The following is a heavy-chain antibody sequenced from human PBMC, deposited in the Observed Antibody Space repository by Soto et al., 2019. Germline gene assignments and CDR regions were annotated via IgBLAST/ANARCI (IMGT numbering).Heavy chain of an antibody. CDR3: ATANWNSRVYYMDV. D-gene: IGHD1-7*01. CDR2: IIPILGIA. CDR1: GGTFSSYT. Sequence: QVQLVQSGAEVKKPGSSVKVSCKASGGTFSSYTISWVRQAPGQGLEWMGRIIPILGIANYAQMFQGRVTITADKSTSTAYMELSSLRSEDTAVYYCATANWNSRVYYMDVWGKGTTVTVSS. J-gene: IGHJ6*03. V-gene: IGHV1-69*02.